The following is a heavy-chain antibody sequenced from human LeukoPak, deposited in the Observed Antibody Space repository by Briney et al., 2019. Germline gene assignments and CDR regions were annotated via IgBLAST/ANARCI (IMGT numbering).Heavy chain of an antibody. V-gene: IGHV3-48*04. Sequence: GGSLRLSCAASGFTFSSYAMSWVRQAPGKGLEWVSYISSSGSTIYCADSVKGRFTISRDNAKNSLYLQMNSLRAEDTAVYYCAGSSSYYYDSSGYYYNYWGQGTLVTVSS. D-gene: IGHD3-22*01. CDR3: AGSSSYYYDSSGYYYNY. J-gene: IGHJ4*02. CDR2: ISSSGSTI. CDR1: GFTFSSYA.